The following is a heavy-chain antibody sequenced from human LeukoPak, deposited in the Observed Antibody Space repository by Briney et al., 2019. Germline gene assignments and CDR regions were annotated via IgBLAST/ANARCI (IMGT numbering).Heavy chain of an antibody. D-gene: IGHD3-22*01. CDR2: IYYSGST. V-gene: IGHV4-59*01. J-gene: IGHJ4*02. CDR1: GGSISSYY. CDR3: AREYYYDSSGYYFFDY. Sequence: SETLSLTCTVSGGSISSYYWSCIRQPPGKGLEWVGYIYYSGSTNYNPSLKSRVTISVAPSKTQFSLKLSSVTAADTAVYYCAREYYYDSSGYYFFDYWGQGTLVTVSS.